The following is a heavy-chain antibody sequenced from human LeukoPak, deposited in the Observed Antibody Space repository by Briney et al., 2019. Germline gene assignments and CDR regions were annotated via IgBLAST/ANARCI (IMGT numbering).Heavy chain of an antibody. D-gene: IGHD2-15*01. CDR2: IYYSGST. V-gene: IGHV4-39*01. Sequence: PSETLSLTCTVSGGSISSGSYYWGWIRQPPGKGLEWIGSIYYSGSTYSNPSLQSRVTISVDTSKNQFSLKLNSVTAADTAVYYCASFYCSGGSCYQYYSYYYMDVWGKGTTVTISS. J-gene: IGHJ6*03. CDR3: ASFYCSGGSCYQYYSYYYMDV. CDR1: GGSISSGSYY.